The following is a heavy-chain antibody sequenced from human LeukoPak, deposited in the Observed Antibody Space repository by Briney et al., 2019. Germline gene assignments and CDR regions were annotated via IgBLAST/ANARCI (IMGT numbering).Heavy chain of an antibody. Sequence: SETLSLTCAVYGGSFSGYYWSWIRQPPGKGLEWIGEINHSGSTNYNPSLKSRVTISVDTSKNQFSLKLSSVTAADTAVYYCAGGGLGYCSSTSCPDAFDIWGQGTMVTVSS. CDR3: AGGGLGYCSSTSCPDAFDI. CDR2: INHSGST. D-gene: IGHD2-2*01. V-gene: IGHV4-34*01. J-gene: IGHJ3*02. CDR1: GGSFSGYY.